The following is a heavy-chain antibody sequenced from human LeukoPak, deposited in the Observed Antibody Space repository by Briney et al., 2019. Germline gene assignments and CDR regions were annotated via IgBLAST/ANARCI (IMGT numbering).Heavy chain of an antibody. CDR2: IKCDDGST. J-gene: IGHJ4*02. CDR3: AHYYYENSGYYPFDLDY. CDR1: GFSFTNDV. V-gene: IGHV3-23*01. D-gene: IGHD3-22*01. Sequence: GGSLRLSCEASGFSFTNDVMTWVRQAPGKGLEWVSGIKCDDGSTYYADSVKGRFTVSTDNSQNAVFLQMNSLRAEDTAIYYCAHYYYENSGYYPFDLDYWGQGTLVTVSS.